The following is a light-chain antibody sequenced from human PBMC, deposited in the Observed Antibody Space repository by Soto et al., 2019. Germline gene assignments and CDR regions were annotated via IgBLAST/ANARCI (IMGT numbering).Light chain of an antibody. CDR3: QKYNSAPRT. CDR2: AAG. V-gene: IGKV1-27*01. J-gene: IGKJ1*01. CDR1: QGISNY. Sequence: DIQMTQSPSSLSASVGDRVSITCRASQGISNYLDWYQQKPGKIPKLLIYAAGTLQSGVPSRFSGSGSVTDFTLTISSLQPEDVATYYCQKYNSAPRTFGQGTKVEIK.